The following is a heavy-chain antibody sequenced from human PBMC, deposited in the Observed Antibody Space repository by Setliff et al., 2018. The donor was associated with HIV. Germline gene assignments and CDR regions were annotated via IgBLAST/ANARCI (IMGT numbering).Heavy chain of an antibody. CDR2: VSRGGST. Sequence: SETLSLTCGVDDGSFSGYSWSWIRQSPGKGLEWIGEVSRGGSTTYNPSLTGQVSVSVDTSKSQFSLKLTNVTAADAAVYYCARAVCPSLNCYSFFNYWGHGSLVTVSS. J-gene: IGHJ4*01. V-gene: IGHV4-34*01. D-gene: IGHD2-15*01. CDR1: DGSFSGYS. CDR3: ARAVCPSLNCYSFFNY.